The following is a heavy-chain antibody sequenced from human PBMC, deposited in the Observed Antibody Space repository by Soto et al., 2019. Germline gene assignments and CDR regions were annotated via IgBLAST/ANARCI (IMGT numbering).Heavy chain of an antibody. CDR1: GYSFTSYW. Sequence: GEFLKISCTGSGYSFTSYWIGWVRQMPGKGLEWMGIIYPGDSDTRYSPSFQGQVTISADKSISTAYLQWSSLKASDTATYYCARRDMAEVYGMDVWGQGTTVTSP. D-gene: IGHD2-15*01. V-gene: IGHV5-51*01. CDR3: ARRDMAEVYGMDV. J-gene: IGHJ6*02. CDR2: IYPGDSDT.